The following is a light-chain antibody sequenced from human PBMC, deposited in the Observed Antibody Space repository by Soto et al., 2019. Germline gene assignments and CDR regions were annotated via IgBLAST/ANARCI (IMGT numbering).Light chain of an antibody. CDR2: DVS. V-gene: IGLV2-14*03. Sequence: QSELTQPASVSRSPGQSITISCTGTSSDVGGYNYVSWYQHHPGKAPKLLIYDVSNRRSGVSNRFSGSKSDNTASLTISGLQPEDEADYYCSSYTTSNTRQIVFGTGTKVTVL. J-gene: IGLJ1*01. CDR3: SSYTTSNTRQIV. CDR1: SSDVGGYNY.